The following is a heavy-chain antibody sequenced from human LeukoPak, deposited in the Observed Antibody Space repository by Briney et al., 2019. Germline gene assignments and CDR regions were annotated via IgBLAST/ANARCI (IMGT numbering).Heavy chain of an antibody. D-gene: IGHD5-18*01. Sequence: ASVKVSCKSSGYTFTTYGITWVRQAPGQGLEWMGWISTYNGNTNYAQKLQGRVTMTTDTSTSTAYMELRSLRSDDTAMNYCARDRMDTGTYFDYWGQGTLVTVSS. CDR2: ISTYNGNT. CDR3: ARDRMDTGTYFDY. V-gene: IGHV1-18*01. CDR1: GYTFTTYG. J-gene: IGHJ4*02.